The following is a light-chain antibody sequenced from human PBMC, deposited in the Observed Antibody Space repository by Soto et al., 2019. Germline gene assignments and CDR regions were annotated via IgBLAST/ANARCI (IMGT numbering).Light chain of an antibody. Sequence: QSVLTQPPSASGSPGQSVTISCTGTSSDVGGYNYVSWYQQHPGKAPKLIIYEVSKRPSGVPDRFSGSKSGSTASLTVSGLQAEDEADYYCSSYTSTSTPCVFGTGTKVTVL. CDR3: SSYTSTSTPCV. CDR2: EVS. V-gene: IGLV2-8*01. CDR1: SSDVGGYNY. J-gene: IGLJ1*01.